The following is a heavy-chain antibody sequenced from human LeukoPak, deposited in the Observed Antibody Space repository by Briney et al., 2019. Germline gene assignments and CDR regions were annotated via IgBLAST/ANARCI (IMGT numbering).Heavy chain of an antibody. CDR2: ISYDGSNK. Sequence: GGSLRLSCAASGFTSSSYAMHWVRQAPGKGLEWVAVISYDGSNKYYADSVKGRFTISRDNSKNTLYLQMNSLRAEDTAVYYCARGSYCSGGSCYYFDYWGQGTLVTVSS. D-gene: IGHD2-15*01. CDR1: GFTSSSYA. J-gene: IGHJ4*02. V-gene: IGHV3-30*04. CDR3: ARGSYCSGGSCYYFDY.